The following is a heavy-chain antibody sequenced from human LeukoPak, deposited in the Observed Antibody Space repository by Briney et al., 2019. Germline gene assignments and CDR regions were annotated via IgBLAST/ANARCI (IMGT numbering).Heavy chain of an antibody. CDR3: ARGHRYFAY. CDR1: GGSFSGYY. V-gene: IGHV4-34*01. D-gene: IGHD3-9*01. Sequence: SETLSLTCAVYGGSFSGYYWSWIRQPPGKGLEWIGEINHSGSTNYNPSLKSRVTISVDTSKNQFSLKLSSVTAAGTAVYYCARGHRYFAYWGQGTLVTVSS. CDR2: INHSGST. J-gene: IGHJ4*02.